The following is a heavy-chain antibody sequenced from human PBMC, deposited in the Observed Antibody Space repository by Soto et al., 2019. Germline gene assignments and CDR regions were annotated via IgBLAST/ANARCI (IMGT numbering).Heavy chain of an antibody. CDR3: ARDVGGEATISY. V-gene: IGHV1-69*01. D-gene: IGHD5-12*01. CDR1: GVSFSNFV. J-gene: IGHJ4*02. CDR2: IIPNFGTT. Sequence: QVQLVQSGAEVKKPGSSVKVSCKASGVSFSNFVISWVRQAPGQGLEWMGGIIPNFGTTNYAQKFQGKVTITADETTRTAYLELSGLTSEDTSVYYCARDVGGEATISYWGQGTLVTVSS.